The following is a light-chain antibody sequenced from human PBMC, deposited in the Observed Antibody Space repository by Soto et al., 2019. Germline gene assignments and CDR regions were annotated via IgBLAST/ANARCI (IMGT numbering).Light chain of an antibody. J-gene: IGLJ3*02. CDR2: ENH. CDR3: GTWDSSLGAWV. V-gene: IGLV1-51*02. CDR1: SSNIGNHY. Sequence: QSVLTQPPSVSAAPGQKVTISCSGSSSNIGNHYVSWYQYLPGTAPKLLIFENHKRPSTIPDRFSASKSGTSATLGITGLQTGDEAEYFCGTWDSSLGAWVFGGGTKPTVL.